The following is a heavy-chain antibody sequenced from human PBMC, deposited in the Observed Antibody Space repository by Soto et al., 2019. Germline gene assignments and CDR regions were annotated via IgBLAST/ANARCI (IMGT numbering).Heavy chain of an antibody. CDR1: GGSFSGYY. J-gene: IGHJ5*02. CDR3: ARSLYCSGGSCQYNWFDP. Sequence: SETLSLTCAVYGGSFSGYYWSWIRQPPGKGLEWIGEINHSGSTNYNPSLKSRVTISVDTSKNQFSLKLGSVTAADTAVYYCARSLYCSGGSCQYNWFDPWGQGTLVTVSS. CDR2: INHSGST. V-gene: IGHV4-34*01. D-gene: IGHD2-15*01.